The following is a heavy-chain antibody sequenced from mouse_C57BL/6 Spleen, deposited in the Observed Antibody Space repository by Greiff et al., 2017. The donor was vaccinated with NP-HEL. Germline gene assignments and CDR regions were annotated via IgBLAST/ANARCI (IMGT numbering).Heavy chain of an antibody. CDR1: GFNINNTY. CDR3: ARQLRHGGFAY. Sequence: EVQLQQSVAELVRPGASVKLSCTASGFNINNTYMHWVKQRPEQGLEWIGRIDPANGNTKYAPKFQGKATITADTSSNTAYLQLSSLTSEDTAIYYCARQLRHGGFAYWGQGTLVTVSA. V-gene: IGHV14-3*01. CDR2: IDPANGNT. J-gene: IGHJ3*01. D-gene: IGHD3-2*02.